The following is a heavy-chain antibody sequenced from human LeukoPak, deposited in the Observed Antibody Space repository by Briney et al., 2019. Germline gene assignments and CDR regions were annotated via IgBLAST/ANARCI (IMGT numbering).Heavy chain of an antibody. Sequence: GGSLRLSCAASGGPFTSYWMHWVRQAPGKGLVWVSRISSDGTDTTYAASVKGRFTISRDNAKNTLYLQMNSLRAEDTAVYCCARDVNHAMDVWGQGTTVIVSS. V-gene: IGHV3-74*01. CDR1: GGPFTSYW. CDR2: ISSDGTDT. J-gene: IGHJ6*02. CDR3: ARDVNHAMDV.